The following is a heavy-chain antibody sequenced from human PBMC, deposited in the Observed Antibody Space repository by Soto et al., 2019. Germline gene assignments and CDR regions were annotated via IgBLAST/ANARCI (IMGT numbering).Heavy chain of an antibody. D-gene: IGHD5-12*01. Sequence: EVQLVESGGGLVQPGGSLRLSCAASGFTFSSYWMSWVRQAPGKGLEWVANIKQDGSEKYYVDSVKGRFTISRENAKNSLYLQMNSLRAEDTAVYYCARDRREWLLFYYFDYWGQGTLVTVSS. CDR3: ARDRREWLLFYYFDY. V-gene: IGHV3-7*01. J-gene: IGHJ4*02. CDR1: GFTFSSYW. CDR2: IKQDGSEK.